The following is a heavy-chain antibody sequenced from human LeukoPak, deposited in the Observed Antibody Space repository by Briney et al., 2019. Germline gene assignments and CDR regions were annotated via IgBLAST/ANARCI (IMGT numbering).Heavy chain of an antibody. CDR2: ISSSSSYI. CDR3: ARFEYSSPYYFDY. J-gene: IGHJ4*02. D-gene: IGHD6-6*01. V-gene: IGHV3-21*01. Sequence: PGGSLRLSCAASGFAFSSYSMNWVRQAPGKGLDWVSSISSSSSYIYYADSVKGRFTISRDNAKNSLYLQMNSLRAEDTAVYYCARFEYSSPYYFDYWGQGTLVTVSS. CDR1: GFAFSSYS.